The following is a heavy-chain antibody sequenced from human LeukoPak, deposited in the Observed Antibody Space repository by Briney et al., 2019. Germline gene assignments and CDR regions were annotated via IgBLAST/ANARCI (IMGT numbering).Heavy chain of an antibody. V-gene: IGHV4-4*09. Sequence: SETLSLTCTVSGGSIISYYWSWIRQPPGKGLEWIGYIYTSGSTNYNPSLKSRVTISVDTSKNQFSLKLSSVTAADTAVYYCASSTLMDVWGKGTTVTVSS. CDR3: ASSTLMDV. CDR1: GGSIISYY. CDR2: IYTSGST. J-gene: IGHJ6*03.